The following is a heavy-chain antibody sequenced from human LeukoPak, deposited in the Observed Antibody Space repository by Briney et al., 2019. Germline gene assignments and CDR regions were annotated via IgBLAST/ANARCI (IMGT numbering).Heavy chain of an antibody. J-gene: IGHJ4*02. V-gene: IGHV1-2*02. Sequence: ASVKVSCKASGYTFTGYYMHWVRQAPGQGLEWMGWINPNSGGTNYAQKFQGRVTMTRDTSISTAYMELSRLRSDDTAVYYCARIPRSMIVVGNFDYWGQGTLVTVSS. D-gene: IGHD3-22*01. CDR1: GYTFTGYY. CDR3: ARIPRSMIVVGNFDY. CDR2: INPNSGGT.